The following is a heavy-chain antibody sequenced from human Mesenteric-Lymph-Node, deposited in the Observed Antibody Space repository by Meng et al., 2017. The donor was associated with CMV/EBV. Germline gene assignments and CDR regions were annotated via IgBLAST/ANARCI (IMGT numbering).Heavy chain of an antibody. CDR2: ISGSGGST. D-gene: IGHD3-9*01. J-gene: IGHJ6*02. CDR1: GFTFSSYA. Sequence: GESLKISCAASGFTFSSYAMSWVRQAPGKGLEWVSGISGSGGSTYYADSVKGRFTISRDNSKNTLYLQMNSLRAEDTAVYYCAKEFRRYDILTGYYEIHYYYGMDVWGQGTTVTVSS. CDR3: AKEFRRYDILTGYYEIHYYYGMDV. V-gene: IGHV3-23*01.